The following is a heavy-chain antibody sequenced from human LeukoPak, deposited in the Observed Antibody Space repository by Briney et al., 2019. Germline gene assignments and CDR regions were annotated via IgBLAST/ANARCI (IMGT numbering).Heavy chain of an antibody. J-gene: IGHJ4*02. CDR1: GYTFTGYY. CDR2: INPNGGGT. D-gene: IGHD1-26*01. CDR3: ASDMGATGSGPDYYFDY. V-gene: IGHV1-2*02. Sequence: ASVKVSCKASGYTFTGYYMHWVRQAPGQGLEWMGWINPNGGGTNYAQKFQGRVTMTRDTSISTAYMELSRLRSDDTAVYYCASDMGATGSGPDYYFDYWGQGTLVTVSS.